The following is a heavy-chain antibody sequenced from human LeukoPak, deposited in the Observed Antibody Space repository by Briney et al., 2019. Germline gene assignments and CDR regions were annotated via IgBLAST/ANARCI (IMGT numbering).Heavy chain of an antibody. CDR1: GFPFSSYG. Sequence: GGSLRLSCAASGFPFSSYGMHWVRQAPGKGLEWVARLVYDARSDYANSVKGRFTISRDDSKNTLFLDMSNLRVEDTALYYCARDLSAAFDFWGQGTLVTVSS. J-gene: IGHJ4*02. CDR2: LVYDARS. V-gene: IGHV3-33*01. CDR3: ARDLSAAFDF. D-gene: IGHD6-19*01.